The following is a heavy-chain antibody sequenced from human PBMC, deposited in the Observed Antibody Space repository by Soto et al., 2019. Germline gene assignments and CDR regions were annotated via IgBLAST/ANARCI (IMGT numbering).Heavy chain of an antibody. CDR3: VREDILGVRSFDY. CDR2: ISSGSKTI. Sequence: PGGSLRHSCAASGFTFSCYIVNWVRQAPGKGLEWISYISSGSKTIYYADSVKGRFIVSRDNAKNSQYLQMNSLRDEDTAVYYCVREDILGVRSFDYWGQGTLVTVSS. CDR1: GFTFSCYI. V-gene: IGHV3-48*02. J-gene: IGHJ4*02. D-gene: IGHD3-9*01.